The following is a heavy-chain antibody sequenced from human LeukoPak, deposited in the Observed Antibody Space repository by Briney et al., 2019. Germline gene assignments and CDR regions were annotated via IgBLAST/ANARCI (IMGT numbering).Heavy chain of an antibody. J-gene: IGHJ4*02. CDR3: ARESVVPAAIAVY. Sequence: SETLSLTCTVSGGSISSSSYYWGWIRQPPGKGLEWIGSIYYSGSTYYNPSLKSRVTISVDTSKNQFSLKLSSVTAADTDVYYCARESVVPAAIAVYWGQGTLVTVSS. V-gene: IGHV4-39*02. CDR1: GGSISSSSYY. D-gene: IGHD2-2*02. CDR2: IYYSGST.